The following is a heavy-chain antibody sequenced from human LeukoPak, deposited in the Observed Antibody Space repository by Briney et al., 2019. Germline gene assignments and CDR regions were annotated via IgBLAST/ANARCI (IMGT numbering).Heavy chain of an antibody. CDR1: GYSFTSYW. Sequence: GESLKISCKGSGYSFTSYWIGWVRQMPGKGVGWMGIIFPADSDTRYCPSFQGQVTISADKSISTAYLQWSSLKASDTAMYYCTRGVPKDYWGQGTLVTVSS. CDR3: TRGVPKDY. J-gene: IGHJ4*02. D-gene: IGHD2-2*01. V-gene: IGHV5-51*01. CDR2: IFPADSDT.